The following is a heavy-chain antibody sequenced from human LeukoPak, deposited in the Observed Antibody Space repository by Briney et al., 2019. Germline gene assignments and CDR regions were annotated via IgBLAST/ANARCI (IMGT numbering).Heavy chain of an antibody. J-gene: IGHJ4*02. CDR1: GGSISSYY. Sequence: SETLSLTCTVSGGSISSYYWSWIRQPPGKGLEWIGYIYYSGSTSYNPSLKSRVTISVDTSKNQFSLKLSSVTAADTAVYYCARTQGCSSTSCSDDWGQGTLVTVSS. CDR3: ARTQGCSSTSCSDD. V-gene: IGHV4-59*12. D-gene: IGHD2-2*01. CDR2: IYYSGST.